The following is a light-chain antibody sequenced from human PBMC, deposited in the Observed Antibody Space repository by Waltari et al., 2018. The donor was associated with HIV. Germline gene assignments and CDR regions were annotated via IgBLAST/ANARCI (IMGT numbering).Light chain of an antibody. CDR1: SSYVGGYND. Sequence: QSALTQPASVSGSPGQLITISCTRTSSYVGGYNDVPWYQQHPGKAPKLMISDVTNRPSGVSNRFSGSKSGNTASLTISGLHAEDEADYYCSSYTSSSTLVFGTGTKVTVL. V-gene: IGLV2-14*03. CDR3: SSYTSSSTLV. J-gene: IGLJ1*01. CDR2: DVT.